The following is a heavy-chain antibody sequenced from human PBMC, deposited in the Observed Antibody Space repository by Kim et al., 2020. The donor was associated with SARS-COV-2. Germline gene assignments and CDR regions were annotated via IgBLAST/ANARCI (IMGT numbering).Heavy chain of an antibody. J-gene: IGHJ4*02. CDR2: ISSSGSTI. Sequence: GGSLRLSCAASGFTFSSYEMNWVRQAPGKGLEWVSYISSSGSTIYYADSVKGRFTISRDNAKNSLYLQMNSLRAEDTAVYYCARGAYCGGDCYSRATRYFDYWGQGTLVTVSS. CDR1: GFTFSSYE. D-gene: IGHD2-21*02. CDR3: ARGAYCGGDCYSRATRYFDY. V-gene: IGHV3-48*03.